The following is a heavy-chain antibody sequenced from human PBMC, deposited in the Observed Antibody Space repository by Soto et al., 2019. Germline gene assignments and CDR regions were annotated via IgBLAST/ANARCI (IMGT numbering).Heavy chain of an antibody. D-gene: IGHD2-2*01. CDR3: ARVPDR. Sequence: PSETLSLTCTVSGGSISSYYWSWIRQPPGKGLEWIGYIYHSGSTYYNPSLKSRVTTSVDRSKNQFSLKLSSVTAADTAVYYCARVPDRWGQGTLVTVPS. V-gene: IGHV4-59*12. CDR1: GGSISSYY. CDR2: IYHSGST. J-gene: IGHJ5*02.